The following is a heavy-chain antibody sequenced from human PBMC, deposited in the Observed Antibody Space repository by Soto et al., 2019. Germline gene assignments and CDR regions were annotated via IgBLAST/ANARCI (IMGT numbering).Heavy chain of an antibody. J-gene: IGHJ4*02. CDR1: GGSISSSTYY. D-gene: IGHD6-19*01. CDR2: IYYSGST. V-gene: IGHV4-39*01. CDR3: ARHGYTSGSYHFDS. Sequence: SETLSLTCAVSGGSISSSTYYWGWIRQPPGRGLEWIGSIYYSGSTYYNPSLKSRVTISVDTSENQFSLKLSSVTAADTAVYYCARHGYTSGSYHFDSWGQGTLVTVSS.